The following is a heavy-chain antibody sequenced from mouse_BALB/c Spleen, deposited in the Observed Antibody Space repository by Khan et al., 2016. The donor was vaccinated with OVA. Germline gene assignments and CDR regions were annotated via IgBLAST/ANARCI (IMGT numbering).Heavy chain of an antibody. CDR1: GYTFTSHT. V-gene: IGHV1-4*01. CDR2: INPRSG. Sequence: QVQLQQSGAELARPGASVKMSCKASGYTFTSHTMHWIKQRPGQGLEWIGYINPRSGYNQKLNEKATLTEDISPSPAYMQLSRLTSEDSAVYYCARRTTEYALDYWGQGTSVTVSS. J-gene: IGHJ4*01. D-gene: IGHD2-14*01. CDR3: ARRTTEYALDY.